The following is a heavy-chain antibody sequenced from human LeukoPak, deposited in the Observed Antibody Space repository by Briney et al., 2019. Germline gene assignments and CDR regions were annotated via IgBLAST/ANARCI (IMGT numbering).Heavy chain of an antibody. CDR1: GFTFRDYS. CDR2: ISSSSDYT. J-gene: IGHJ4*02. D-gene: IGHD4-17*01. Sequence: GGSLRLSCAASGFTFRDYSMSWIRQAPGKGLEWVSYISSSSDYTSYADSVKGRFTISRANAKSSLYLQMNSLRAEDTAVYYCARDPRYGDLDYWGQGTLVTVSS. V-gene: IGHV3-11*05. CDR3: ARDPRYGDLDY.